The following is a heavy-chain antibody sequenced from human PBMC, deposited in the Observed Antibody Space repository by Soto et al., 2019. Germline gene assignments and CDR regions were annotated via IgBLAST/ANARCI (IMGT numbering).Heavy chain of an antibody. D-gene: IGHD3-16*02. CDR3: ARRDYVWGSYRSYYFDY. CDR1: GYTFTSYG. Sequence: GASVKVSCKASGYTFTSYGISWVRQAPGQGLEWMGWISAYNGNTNYAQKLQGRVTMTTDTSTSTSYMELRSLRSDDTAVYYCARRDYVWGSYRSYYFDYWGQGTLVTVSS. CDR2: ISAYNGNT. V-gene: IGHV1-18*01. J-gene: IGHJ4*02.